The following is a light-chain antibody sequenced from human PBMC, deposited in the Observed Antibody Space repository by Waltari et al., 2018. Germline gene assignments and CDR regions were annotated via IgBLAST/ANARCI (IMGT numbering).Light chain of an antibody. V-gene: IGKV1-33*01. J-gene: IGKJ5*01. CDR1: QGIVYF. CDR3: QQYHNFPLT. CDR2: DAS. Sequence: DIQMTQSPSSLSVSVGDRVTITCQASQGIVYFLNWYQHKPGKAPKLLIYDASNLETGVPSRFSGSGSGTDFTFTITSLQPEDIATYYCQQYHNFPLTFGQVTRLEIK.